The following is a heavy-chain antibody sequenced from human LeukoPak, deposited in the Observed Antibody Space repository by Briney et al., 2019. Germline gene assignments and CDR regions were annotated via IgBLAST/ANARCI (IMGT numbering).Heavy chain of an antibody. V-gene: IGHV1-2*06. D-gene: IGHD2-21*02. Sequence: ASGKVSCKPSGYTFTGYYMHWVRQAPGQGLEWMGRINPNSGATNYAQKFQGRVTMTRDTSISTAYMELTTLRSDDTAVYYCAKSIEYCGADCYGYFDLWGRGTLVTVSS. CDR1: GYTFTGYY. CDR3: AKSIEYCGADCYGYFDL. CDR2: INPNSGAT. J-gene: IGHJ2*01.